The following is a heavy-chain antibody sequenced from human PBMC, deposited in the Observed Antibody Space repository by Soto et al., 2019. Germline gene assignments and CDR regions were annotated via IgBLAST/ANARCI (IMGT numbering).Heavy chain of an antibody. CDR3: VRTSLVVAVATREDF. CDR1: GFTFSNYW. V-gene: IGHV3-74*01. Sequence: EVQLVESGGGLVQPGESLRLSCAASGFTFSNYWMHWVRQAPGKGLGWVSRIDSDGSRITYADFVKGRFPISRDNAKNTVYLLMNSLTAEDTAVYYCVRTSLVVAVATREDFWGQGTLVTVSS. J-gene: IGHJ4*02. CDR2: IDSDGSRI. D-gene: IGHD2-15*01.